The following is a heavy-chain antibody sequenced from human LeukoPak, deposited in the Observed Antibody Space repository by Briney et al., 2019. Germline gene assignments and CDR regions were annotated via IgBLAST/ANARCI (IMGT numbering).Heavy chain of an antibody. Sequence: GGSLRLSCAVSGFTFSSYSMNWVRQAPGKGLEWVSSISSSSTYIFYADSMKGRFTISRDNTKNSLYLQMNSLRAEDTAIYYCARDYTTTLTTATNFDYWDQGTLVTVSS. D-gene: IGHD4-17*01. CDR2: ISSSSTYI. V-gene: IGHV3-21*01. CDR3: ARDYTTTLTTATNFDY. CDR1: GFTFSSYS. J-gene: IGHJ4*02.